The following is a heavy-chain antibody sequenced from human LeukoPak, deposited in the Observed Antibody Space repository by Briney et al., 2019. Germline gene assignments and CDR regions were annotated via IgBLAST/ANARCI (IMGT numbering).Heavy chain of an antibody. J-gene: IGHJ3*02. Sequence: PGGSLRLSCAASGFFFSSYGMHWVRLAPGKGLEWVALIWYDGSNKYYADSVKGRFTISRDNSKNTLYLQMNSLRAEDTAVYYCARGIYDYVWGSYPFDIWGQGTMVTVSS. CDR3: ARGIYDYVWGSYPFDI. CDR2: IWYDGSNK. D-gene: IGHD3-16*02. CDR1: GFFFSSYG. V-gene: IGHV3-33*01.